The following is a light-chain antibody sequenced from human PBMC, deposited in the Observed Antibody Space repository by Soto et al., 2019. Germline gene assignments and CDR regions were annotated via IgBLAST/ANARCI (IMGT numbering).Light chain of an antibody. CDR2: GVS. J-gene: IGKJ4*01. Sequence: IVITQSPAPRSLSLLERAALSFRASQIVASNLAWYQQKPGQAPRLLIYGVSTRATGIPARFSGSGSGTEFTLTIRSLQSEDFAVYYCQNYNAWPLTFGGGTKVDI. CDR1: QIVASN. V-gene: IGKV3-15*01. CDR3: QNYNAWPLT.